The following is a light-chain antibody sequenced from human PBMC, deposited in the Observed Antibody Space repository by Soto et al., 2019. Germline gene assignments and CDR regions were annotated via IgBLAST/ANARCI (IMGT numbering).Light chain of an antibody. CDR2: AAS. Sequence: DIQMTQSPTSLSASVGDRVTITCRASQDIRTFVAWYQQKPGKAPKLLIYAASTLQSGVPSRFSGSGSGTDFTLAIDSLQPDDVAAYSCQKYSSVPVFGPGTKVEIK. J-gene: IGKJ3*01. CDR3: QKYSSVPV. V-gene: IGKV1-27*01. CDR1: QDIRTF.